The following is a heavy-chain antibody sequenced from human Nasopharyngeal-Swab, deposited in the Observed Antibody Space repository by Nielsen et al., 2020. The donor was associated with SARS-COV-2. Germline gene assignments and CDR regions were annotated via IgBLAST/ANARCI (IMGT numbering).Heavy chain of an antibody. CDR3: GRDNYYKLDY. Sequence: GGSLRLSCEASGFRFSDDFMDWVRQAPGKGPEWVGRIKKKGDRYATEYAASVKGRFNISRDDSKNSLYLQMNSLKTEDTAVYYCGRDNYYKLDYWGQGTLVTVSS. D-gene: IGHD1-26*01. V-gene: IGHV3-72*01. CDR2: IKKKGDRYAT. CDR1: GFRFSDDF. J-gene: IGHJ4*02.